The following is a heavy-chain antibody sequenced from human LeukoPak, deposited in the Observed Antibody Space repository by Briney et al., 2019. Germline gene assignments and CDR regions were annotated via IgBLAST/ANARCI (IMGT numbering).Heavy chain of an antibody. D-gene: IGHD5-18*01. CDR1: GYSISSGYY. J-gene: IGHJ4*02. Sequence: PSETLSLTCTVSGYSISSGYYWGWIRQPPGKGLEWIGSIYHSGSTYYNPSLKSRVTISVDTSKNQFSLKLSSVTAADTAVYYCARGWIQLWSPFDYWGQGTLVTVSS. CDR3: ARGWIQLWSPFDY. CDR2: IYHSGST. V-gene: IGHV4-38-2*02.